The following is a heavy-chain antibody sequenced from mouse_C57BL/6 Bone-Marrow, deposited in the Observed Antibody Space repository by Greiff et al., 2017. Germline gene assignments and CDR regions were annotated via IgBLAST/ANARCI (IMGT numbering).Heavy chain of an antibody. J-gene: IGHJ3*01. CDR3: ARRGVFAY. V-gene: IGHV1-81*01. CDR1: GYTFTSYG. Sequence: VQLQESGAELARPGASVKLSCKASGYTFTSYGISWVKQRTGQGLEWIGEIYPRSGNTYYNEKFKGKDTLTADKSSSTAYMELRSLTSEDSAVYFCARRGVFAYWGQGTLVTVSA. CDR2: IYPRSGNT.